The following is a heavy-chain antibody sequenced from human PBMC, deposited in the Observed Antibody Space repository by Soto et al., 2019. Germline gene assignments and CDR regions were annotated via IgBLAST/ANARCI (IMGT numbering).Heavy chain of an antibody. CDR2: ISSNGGST. J-gene: IGHJ3*02. CDR3: AREWEDAFDI. CDR1: RETVCSYS. Sequence: LCCAACRETVCSYSMHVVRQAPGKGLEYVSAISSNGGSTYYANSVKGRFTISRDNSKNTLYLQMGSLRAEDMAVYYCAREWEDAFDIWGQGTMVTVSS. D-gene: IGHD1-26*01. V-gene: IGHV3-64*01.